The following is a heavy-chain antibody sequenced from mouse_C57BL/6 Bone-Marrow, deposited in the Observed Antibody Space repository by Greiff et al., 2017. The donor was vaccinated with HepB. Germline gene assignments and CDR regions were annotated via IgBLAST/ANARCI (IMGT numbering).Heavy chain of an antibody. Sequence: EVKLMESGGGLVQPGGSLKLSCAASGFTFSDYYMYWVRQTPEKRLEWVAYISNGGGSTYYPDTVKGRFTISRDNAKNTLYLQMSRLKSEDTAMYYCARPNYYGSSYDYFDYWGQGTTLTVSS. V-gene: IGHV5-12*01. D-gene: IGHD1-1*01. CDR1: GFTFSDYY. CDR3: ARPNYYGSSYDYFDY. J-gene: IGHJ2*01. CDR2: ISNGGGST.